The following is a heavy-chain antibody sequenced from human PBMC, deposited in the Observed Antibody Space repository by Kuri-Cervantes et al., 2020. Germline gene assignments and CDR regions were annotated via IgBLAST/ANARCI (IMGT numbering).Heavy chain of an antibody. CDR3: ASIYGYSTGEGGF. D-gene: IGHD6-19*01. J-gene: IGHJ4*02. V-gene: IGHV3-23*01. Sequence: GESLKISCAASGFTFSSYWMHWVRQAPGKGLVWVSTISAGGGSTYYADSVKGRFTISRDNSKSTLYLQMNSLRAEDTAVYYCASIYGYSTGEGGFWGQGTLVTVSS. CDR2: ISAGGGST. CDR1: GFTFSSYW.